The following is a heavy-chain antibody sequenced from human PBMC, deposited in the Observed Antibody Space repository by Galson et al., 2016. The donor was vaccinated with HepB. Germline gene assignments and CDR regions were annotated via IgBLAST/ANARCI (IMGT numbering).Heavy chain of an antibody. Sequence: SVKVSCKAYGNYFTTYGFTWVRQAPGQGLEWMEWIGAYNGNTHSAQKFPDRVTLTRNTFTTTAYLELRSLRLDDTAVYYCAAHSGTNSWGRKALDYWGQGTLITVSP. CDR3: AAHSGTNSWGRKALDY. CDR2: IGAYNGNT. CDR1: GNYFTTYG. J-gene: IGHJ4*02. V-gene: IGHV1-18*01. D-gene: IGHD1-26*01.